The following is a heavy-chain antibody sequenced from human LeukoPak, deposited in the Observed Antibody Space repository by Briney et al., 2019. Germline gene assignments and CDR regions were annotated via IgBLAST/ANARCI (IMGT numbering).Heavy chain of an antibody. CDR1: GGSITGYH. Sequence: SETLALTCTVSGGSITGYHWSWIRQPPGKGLEWIGYIYSNEATEYKPSLKSRVTISADTSKNQFSLRLTSVTAADTAIYYCARRNDFHIWGQGTMVTVSS. CDR2: IYSNEAT. J-gene: IGHJ3*02. CDR3: ARRNDFHI. V-gene: IGHV4-4*08.